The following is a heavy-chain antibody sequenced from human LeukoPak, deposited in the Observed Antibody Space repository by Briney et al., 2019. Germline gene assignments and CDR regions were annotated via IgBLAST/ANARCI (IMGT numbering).Heavy chain of an antibody. V-gene: IGHV4-59*01. J-gene: IGHJ4*02. CDR2: IYYSGST. CDR1: GGSISSYY. Sequence: SETLSLTCTVSGGSISSYYWSWIRQPPGKGLEWIGYIYYSGSTNYNPSLKSRVTISVDTSKNQFSLKLSSVTAADTAVYYCARARALEWLLPFDYWGQGTLVTVSS. CDR3: ARARALEWLLPFDY. D-gene: IGHD3-3*01.